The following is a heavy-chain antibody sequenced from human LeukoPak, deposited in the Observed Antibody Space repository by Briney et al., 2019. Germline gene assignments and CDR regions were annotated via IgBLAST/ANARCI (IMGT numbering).Heavy chain of an antibody. CDR1: GFTFVHFS. CDR3: ARDQPGTYTMSST. V-gene: IGHV3-30*04. D-gene: IGHD7-27*01. Sequence: QPGGSLRLPCVASGFTFVHFSMHWVRQAPGKGLEWVAFVSGEQTDKYYADSVKGRFTISRDNSRNTLFLEMNSLRPDDTAVYYCARDQPGTYTMSSTWGQGTLVTVSS. CDR2: VSGEQTDK. J-gene: IGHJ5*02.